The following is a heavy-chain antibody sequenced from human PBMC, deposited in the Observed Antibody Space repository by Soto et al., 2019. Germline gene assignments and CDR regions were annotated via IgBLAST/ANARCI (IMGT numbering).Heavy chain of an antibody. J-gene: IGHJ4*02. CDR3: ARVAIGQPDY. CDR1: GGSISSGGYY. CDR2: IYYSGST. V-gene: IGHV4-31*03. Sequence: SETLSLTCTVSGGSISSGGYYWSWIRQHPGKGLEWIGYIYYSGSTYYNPSLKSRVTISVDTSKNQFSLKLSSVTAADTAVYYCARVAIGQPDYWGQGTLVTVSS.